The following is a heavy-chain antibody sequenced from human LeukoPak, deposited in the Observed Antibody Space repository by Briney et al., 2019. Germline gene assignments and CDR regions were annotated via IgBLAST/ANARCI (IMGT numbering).Heavy chain of an antibody. D-gene: IGHD1/OR15-1a*01. J-gene: IGHJ4*02. V-gene: IGHV3-23*01. CDR3: AKEFGITGTTPIDH. Sequence: RFTISRDNSKNTLYLQVNSLGAEDTALYYCAKEFGITGTTPIDHWGQGTLVTVSS.